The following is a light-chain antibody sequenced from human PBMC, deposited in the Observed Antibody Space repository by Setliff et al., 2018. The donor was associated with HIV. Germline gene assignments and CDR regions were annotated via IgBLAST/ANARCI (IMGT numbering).Light chain of an antibody. V-gene: IGLV2-14*03. CDR1: SSDVGSYNF. Sequence: QSVLTQPASVSGSPGRSITISCSGSSSDVGSYNFVSWYQQHPGKAPQVIIYDVSRRPSGVSSRFSGSKSGNTASLTISGLQAEDQADYYCCSYTSSLTYVFGTGTKVTVL. CDR2: DVS. J-gene: IGLJ1*01. CDR3: CSYTSSLTYV.